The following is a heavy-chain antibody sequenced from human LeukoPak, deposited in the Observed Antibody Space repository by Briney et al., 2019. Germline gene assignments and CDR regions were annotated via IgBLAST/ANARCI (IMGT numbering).Heavy chain of an antibody. CDR2: IIPISGTA. CDR3: ARETGTVPFYNVLTGRQDFYYYYMDV. CDR1: GDTFSSYG. V-gene: IGHV1-69*05. Sequence: SVKVSCKASGDTFSSYGISWVRQAPGQGLEWMGGIIPISGTAEYAQKFQGRVTITTDESTSTAYMELSSLTSEDTAVYYCARETGTVPFYNVLTGRQDFYYYYMDVWGKGTTVTVSS. D-gene: IGHD3-9*01. J-gene: IGHJ6*03.